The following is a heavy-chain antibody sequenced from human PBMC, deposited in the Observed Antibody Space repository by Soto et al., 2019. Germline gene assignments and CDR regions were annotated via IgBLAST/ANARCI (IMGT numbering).Heavy chain of an antibody. V-gene: IGHV1-3*05. Sequence: QVQLVQSGAEEKKPGASVKVSCKASGYTFTSYAMHWVRQAPGQRLEWMGWINAGNGNTKYSQKFQGRVTITRDTSARTAYMDLSSLISKETTVYYCSSEYYGGEFEYWGQGTLVTVSS. CDR3: SSEYYGGEFEY. D-gene: IGHD4-17*01. CDR1: GYTFTSYA. CDR2: INAGNGNT. J-gene: IGHJ4*02.